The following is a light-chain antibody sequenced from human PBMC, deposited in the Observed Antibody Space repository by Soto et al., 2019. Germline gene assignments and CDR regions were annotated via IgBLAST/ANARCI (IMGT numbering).Light chain of an antibody. Sequence: AIQLTQSPSSLSASVGDRVTITCRASQGISSALAWYQQKPGKPPNLLIYDASSLESGVPSRFSGSGSGTEVTLTISSLQPDDFATYYCQQYNTYPWTFGQVTKVEIK. CDR1: QGISSA. CDR3: QQYNTYPWT. V-gene: IGKV1-13*02. CDR2: DAS. J-gene: IGKJ1*01.